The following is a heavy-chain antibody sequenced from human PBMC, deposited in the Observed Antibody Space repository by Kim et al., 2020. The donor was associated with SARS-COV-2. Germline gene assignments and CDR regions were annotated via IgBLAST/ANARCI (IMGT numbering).Heavy chain of an antibody. V-gene: IGHV4-31*02. J-gene: IGHJ4*02. CDR3: ARGYDSSGYYYDDY. Sequence: PSLKSRVTISVDPSKNQFSLKLSSVTAADTAVYYCARGYDSSGYYYDDYWGQGTLVTVSS. D-gene: IGHD3-22*01.